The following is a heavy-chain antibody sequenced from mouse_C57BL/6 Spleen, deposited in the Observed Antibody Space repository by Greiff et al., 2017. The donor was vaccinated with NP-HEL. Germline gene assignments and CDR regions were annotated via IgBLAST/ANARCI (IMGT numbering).Heavy chain of an antibody. D-gene: IGHD3-2*02. CDR2: IDPETGGT. V-gene: IGHV1-15*01. Sequence: VQLQQSGAELVRPGASVTLSCKASGYTFTDYEMHWVKQTPVHGLEWIGAIDPETGGTAYNQKFKGKAILTADKSSSTAYMELRSLTSEDSAVYYWTRKLRVRGRGAMDYWGQGTSVTVSS. CDR1: GYTFTDYE. J-gene: IGHJ4*01. CDR3: TRKLRVRGRGAMDY.